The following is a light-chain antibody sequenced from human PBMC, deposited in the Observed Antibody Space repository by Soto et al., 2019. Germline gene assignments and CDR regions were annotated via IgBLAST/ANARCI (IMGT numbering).Light chain of an antibody. CDR3: QAYDNSLTYV. V-gene: IGLV1-40*01. CDR1: SSNIGAGYD. Sequence: VLTRPPSVSGTPGQMFTISFTGSSSNIGAGYDVHWYRQVPGTAPKLLIYANNNRPSGVPDRFSGSNSGTSASLAITGLQAEDEADYYCQAYDNSLTYVFGTGTKVTVL. J-gene: IGLJ1*01. CDR2: ANN.